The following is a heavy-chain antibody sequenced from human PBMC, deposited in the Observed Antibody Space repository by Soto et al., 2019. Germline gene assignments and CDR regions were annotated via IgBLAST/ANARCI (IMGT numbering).Heavy chain of an antibody. V-gene: IGHV4-34*02. Sequence: LQQWGAGLLKPSETLSLTCGVYAGSFSGFYWTWFRQPPGQGLEWIGEINHGGSTNQNPSLKSRVTMSVDTSKNQFSLKLSSVTAADTAVYFCATGDTVTGKNVFDFWGQGTMVTVSS. CDR1: AGSFSGFY. CDR2: INHGGST. CDR3: ATGDTVTGKNVFDF. J-gene: IGHJ3*01. D-gene: IGHD2-21*02.